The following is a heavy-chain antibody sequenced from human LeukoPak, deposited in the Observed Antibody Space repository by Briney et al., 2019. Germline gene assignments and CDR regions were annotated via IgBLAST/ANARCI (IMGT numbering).Heavy chain of an antibody. CDR1: GYTFTGYY. CDR2: INPNSGGT. V-gene: IGHV1-2*02. J-gene: IGHJ4*02. Sequence: PEASVKVSCKASGYTFTGYYMHWVRQAPGQGLEWMGWINPNSGGTNYAQKFQGRVTMTRDASISTAYMELSRLRSDDTAVYYCARGGLGVDYYDSSGAFDYWGQGTLVTVSS. D-gene: IGHD3-22*01. CDR3: ARGGLGVDYYDSSGAFDY.